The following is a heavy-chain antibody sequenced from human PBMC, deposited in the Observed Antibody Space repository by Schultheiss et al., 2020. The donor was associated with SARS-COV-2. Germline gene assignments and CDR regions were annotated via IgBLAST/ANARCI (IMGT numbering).Heavy chain of an antibody. CDR3: ARMRETWLQFLVSHTDAFDI. Sequence: ETLSLTCTVSGGSISSYYWSWIRQPPGKALEWLAHIFSNGRESYSTSLKSKLTISKDTSKSQVVLTMTNMDPVDTGTYYCARMRETWLQFLVSHTDAFDIWGQGTMVTVSS. CDR1: GGSISSYYW. V-gene: IGHV2-26*01. J-gene: IGHJ3*02. D-gene: IGHD5-24*01. CDR2: IFSNGRE.